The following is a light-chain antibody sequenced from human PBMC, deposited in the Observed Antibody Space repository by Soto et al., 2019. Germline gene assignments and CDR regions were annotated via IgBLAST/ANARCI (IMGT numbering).Light chain of an antibody. CDR2: AAS. Sequence: DIQMTQSPSSLSASVGDRVTITCRASQSISSYLNWYQQKPGKAPKLLIYAASSLQSGVPPRFSGSGSGTDFTLTISSLQPEDCATYYCQQSYSTPWTFGQGTKVEIK. CDR3: QQSYSTPWT. V-gene: IGKV1-39*01. J-gene: IGKJ1*01. CDR1: QSISSY.